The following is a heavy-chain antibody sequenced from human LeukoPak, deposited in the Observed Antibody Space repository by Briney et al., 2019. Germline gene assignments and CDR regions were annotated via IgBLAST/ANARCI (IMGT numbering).Heavy chain of an antibody. D-gene: IGHD3-22*01. CDR2: IKQDGSEK. V-gene: IGHV3-7*01. CDR1: GFTFSTYR. Sequence: PGGSLRLSCAASGFTFSTYRMSWVRQAPGKGLEWVANIKQDGSEKHYVDSVKGRFTISRDNAKKSLFLQMNSLRAEDTAVYYCAREVNYYDRSSGYFRQFFLDNWGQGTQVAVSS. CDR3: AREVNYYDRSSGYFRQFFLDN. J-gene: IGHJ4*02.